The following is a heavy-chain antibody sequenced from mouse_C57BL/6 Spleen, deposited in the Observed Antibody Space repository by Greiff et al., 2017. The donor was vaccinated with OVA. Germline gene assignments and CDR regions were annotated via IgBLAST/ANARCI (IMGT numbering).Heavy chain of an antibody. CDR1: GYTFTDYY. J-gene: IGHJ4*01. D-gene: IGHD1-1*02. CDR2: INPNNGGT. V-gene: IGHV1-26*01. Sequence: VQLQQSGPELVKPGASVKISCKASGYTFTDYYMNWVKQSHGKSLEWIGDINPNNGGTSYNQKFKGKATLTVDKSSSTAYMELRSLTSEDSAVYYCARERDGGHAMDYWGQGTSVTVSS. CDR3: ARERDGGHAMDY.